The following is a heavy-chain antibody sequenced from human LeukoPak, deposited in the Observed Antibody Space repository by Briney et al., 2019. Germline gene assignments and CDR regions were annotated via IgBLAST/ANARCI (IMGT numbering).Heavy chain of an antibody. Sequence: SVKVSCKASGGTFSSYAISWVRQAPGQGLEWMGGIIPIFGTANYAQKFQGRVTITADESTSTAYMELSSLRSEVTAVYYCARGGITIFGVVIIRDYYGMDVWGQGTTVTVSS. CDR3: ARGGITIFGVVIIRDYYGMDV. CDR1: GGTFSSYA. D-gene: IGHD3-3*01. J-gene: IGHJ6*02. CDR2: IIPIFGTA. V-gene: IGHV1-69*13.